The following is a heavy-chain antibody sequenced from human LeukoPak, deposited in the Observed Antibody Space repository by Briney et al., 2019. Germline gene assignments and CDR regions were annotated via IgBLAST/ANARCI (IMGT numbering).Heavy chain of an antibody. CDR1: GFTFSNYA. D-gene: IGHD6-13*01. V-gene: IGHV3-64*01. J-gene: IGHJ4*02. Sequence: GGSLRLSCAASGFTFSNYAIHWVRQAPGKGLESVSAIKSNGDTTYCANSVKGRFTISRDNSKNTVYLQMGSLRAEDMAVYYCARVRIAAAAPYFDYWGQGTLVTVAS. CDR3: ARVRIAAAAPYFDY. CDR2: IKSNGDTT.